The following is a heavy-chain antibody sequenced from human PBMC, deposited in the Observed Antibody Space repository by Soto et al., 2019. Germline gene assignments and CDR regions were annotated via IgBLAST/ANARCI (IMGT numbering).Heavy chain of an antibody. V-gene: IGHV1-24*01. CDR2: FDPDEAET. J-gene: IGHJ5*02. D-gene: IGHD4-17*01. Sequence: ASVKVSCKVSGYTLNEVAMHWVRQAPGKGLEWLGGFDPDEAETIYAQHFQGRVTMAEDTSTDTVYMELSSLRSEDTALYFCTTYHGDYNFDHWGQGTLVTVSS. CDR3: TTYHGDYNFDH. CDR1: GYTLNEVA.